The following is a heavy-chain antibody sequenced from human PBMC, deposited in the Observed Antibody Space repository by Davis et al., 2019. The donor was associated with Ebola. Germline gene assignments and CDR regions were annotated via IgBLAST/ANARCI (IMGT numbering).Heavy chain of an antibody. CDR3: ARGFKPFYY. Sequence: MPSETLSLTCAVYGGSFSGYYWSWIRQPPGKGLEWIGEINHSGSTNYNPSLKILVTISVDTSKNQFPLKLSSVTAADTAVYYCARGFKPFYYWGQGTLVTVSS. J-gene: IGHJ4*02. V-gene: IGHV4-34*01. CDR2: INHSGST. D-gene: IGHD1-14*01. CDR1: GGSFSGYY.